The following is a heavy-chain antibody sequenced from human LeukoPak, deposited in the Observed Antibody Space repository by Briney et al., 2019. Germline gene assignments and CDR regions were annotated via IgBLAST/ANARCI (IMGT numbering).Heavy chain of an antibody. CDR3: ARIIAAAPFYYYYMDV. D-gene: IGHD6-13*01. CDR1: GGSISSSSYY. Sequence: SETLSLTCTASGGSISSSSYYWGWIRQPPGKGLEWIGSIYYSGSTYYNPSLKSRVTISVDTSKNQFSLKLSSVTAADTAVYYCARIIAAAPFYYYYMDVWGKGTTVTISS. J-gene: IGHJ6*03. CDR2: IYYSGST. V-gene: IGHV4-39*01.